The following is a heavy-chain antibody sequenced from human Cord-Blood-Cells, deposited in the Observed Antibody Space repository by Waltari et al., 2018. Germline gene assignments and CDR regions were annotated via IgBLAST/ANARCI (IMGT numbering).Heavy chain of an antibody. J-gene: IGHJ4*02. CDR2: IIPIFGTA. V-gene: IGHV1-69*06. D-gene: IGHD3-22*01. CDR1: GGTFSSYA. CDR3: QGYYDSSGYSEH. Sequence: QVQLVQSGAEVKKPGSSVKVSCKASGGTFSSYAVSWVRQAPGQGLEWMGGIIPIFGTANYAQKFQGRVTITADKSTSTAYMELSSLRSEDTAVYYCQGYYDSSGYSEHWGQGTLVTVSS.